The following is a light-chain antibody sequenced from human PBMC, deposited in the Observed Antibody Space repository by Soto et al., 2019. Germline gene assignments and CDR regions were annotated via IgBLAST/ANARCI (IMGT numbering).Light chain of an antibody. J-gene: IGKJ1*01. V-gene: IGKV1-6*01. CDR3: LQDYNYPLT. CDR2: AAS. Sequence: AIQMTQSPSSLSASVGDRVTITCRASQDIRNDLGWYQQRPGKAPNLLIYAASSLQSGVPSRFSGSGFGTTFTLTISSLQPEDFATYYCLQDYNYPLTFGQGTKVEIK. CDR1: QDIRND.